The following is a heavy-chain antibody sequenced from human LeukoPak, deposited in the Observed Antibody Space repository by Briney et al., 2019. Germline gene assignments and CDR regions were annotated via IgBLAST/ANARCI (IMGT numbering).Heavy chain of an antibody. CDR3: ASSNLRGDDAFDI. V-gene: IGHV6-1*01. D-gene: IGHD2-21*01. Sequence: SQTLSLTCAISGDRVSSNSAAWNWIRQSPSRGLEWLGRTYYRSKWYNGYAVSVKSRITINPDTSKNQFSLQLNSVTPEDTAVYYCASSNLRGDDAFDIWGQGTMVTVSS. J-gene: IGHJ3*02. CDR2: TYYRSKWYN. CDR1: GDRVSSNSAA.